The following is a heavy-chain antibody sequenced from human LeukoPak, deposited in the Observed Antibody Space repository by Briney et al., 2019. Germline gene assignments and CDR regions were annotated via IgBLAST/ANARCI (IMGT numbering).Heavy chain of an antibody. CDR1: GFTFSTYS. CDR3: ARDRLHYGEYEKTFDY. V-gene: IGHV3-48*01. CDR2: IGYGSSTI. J-gene: IGHJ4*02. Sequence: GGSLRLSCAAAGFTFSTYSMNWARQAPGKGREWVSYIGYGSSTIYYADSVKGRFTISRDNAKHSLYLQMDSLRAEDTAVYYCARDRLHYGEYEKTFDYWGQGTLVTVSS. D-gene: IGHD4-17*01.